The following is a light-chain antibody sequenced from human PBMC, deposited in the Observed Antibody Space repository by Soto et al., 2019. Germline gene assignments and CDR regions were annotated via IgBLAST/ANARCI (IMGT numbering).Light chain of an antibody. J-gene: IGLJ2*01. Sequence: QAVLTQSPSASGTPGQWVTISCSGSSSNIGSNTINWYQQLPGRAPQLLIYSDDQRPSGVPDRFSGSKSGTSASLAISGLPSEDEADYYCAAWDDGLNGVVFGGGTQLTVL. V-gene: IGLV1-44*01. CDR3: AAWDDGLNGVV. CDR1: SSNIGSNT. CDR2: SDD.